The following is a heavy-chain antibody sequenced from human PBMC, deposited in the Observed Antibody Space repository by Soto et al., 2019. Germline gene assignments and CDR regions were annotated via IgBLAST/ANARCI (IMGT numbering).Heavy chain of an antibody. CDR3: ARGGDGYDFGAVY. D-gene: IGHD5-12*01. Sequence: SQTLSPTCPVVRVFTTIFYGIWIRPPPGKGLEWIGYIYYSGSTNYNPSLKSRVTISVDTSKNQFSLKLSSVTAADTAVYYCARGGDGYDFGAVYWGQGTPVTVSS. J-gene: IGHJ4*02. V-gene: IGHV4-59*08. CDR2: IYYSGST. CDR1: RVFTTIFY.